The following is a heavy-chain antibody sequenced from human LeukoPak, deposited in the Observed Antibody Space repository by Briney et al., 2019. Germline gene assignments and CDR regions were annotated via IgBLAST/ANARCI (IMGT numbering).Heavy chain of an antibody. V-gene: IGHV3-7*01. J-gene: IGHJ4*02. CDR3: ATGVAAMDY. D-gene: IGHD2-2*01. CDR2: IKQDGSEK. CDR1: GFTFSSYW. Sequence: PGGSLRLSCAASGFTFSSYWMSWVRQAPGKGLEGVANIKQDGSEKYYVDSVKGRFTIPRDNAMNSLYLQMNSLRAEDTAVYYCATGVAAMDYWGQGTLVTVSS.